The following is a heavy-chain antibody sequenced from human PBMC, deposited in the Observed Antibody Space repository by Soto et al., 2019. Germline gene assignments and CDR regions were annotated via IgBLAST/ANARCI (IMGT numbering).Heavy chain of an antibody. D-gene: IGHD3-3*01. V-gene: IGHV4-59*08. J-gene: IGHJ4*02. Sequence: SETLSLTCTVSGGSISSYYWSWIRQPPGKGLEWIGYIYYSGSTNYNPSLKSRVTISVDTSKNQFSLKLSSVTAADTAVYYCARCTIFGVVPYYFDYWGQGTLVTVSS. CDR3: ARCTIFGVVPYYFDY. CDR1: GGSISSYY. CDR2: IYYSGST.